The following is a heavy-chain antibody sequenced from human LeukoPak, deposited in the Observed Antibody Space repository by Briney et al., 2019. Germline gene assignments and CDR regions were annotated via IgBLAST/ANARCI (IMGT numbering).Heavy chain of an antibody. CDR2: INPSGGST. V-gene: IGHV1-46*01. Sequence: ASVKVSCKASGYTFTSYYMHWVRQAPGQGLEWMGIINPSGGSTSYAQKFQGRVTMTRDTSTSTVYMELSSLRSEDTAVYYCARASYGGSQGEYNWFDPWGQGTLVTVSS. CDR3: ARASYGGSQGEYNWFDP. CDR1: GYTFTSYY. J-gene: IGHJ5*02. D-gene: IGHD4-23*01.